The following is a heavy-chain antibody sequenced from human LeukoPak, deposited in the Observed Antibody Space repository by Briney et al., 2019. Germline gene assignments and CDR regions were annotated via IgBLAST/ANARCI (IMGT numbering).Heavy chain of an antibody. CDR1: GGSISSSSYY. Sequence: SETLSLTCTVSGGSISSSSYYWGWIRQPPGKGLEWVGSIYYSGSTYYNPSLKSRVTISVDTSKNQFSLKLSSVTAADTAVYYCARSTWLLDKWGQGTLVTVSS. CDR3: ARSTWLLDK. V-gene: IGHV4-39*07. J-gene: IGHJ4*02. CDR2: IYYSGST. D-gene: IGHD3-22*01.